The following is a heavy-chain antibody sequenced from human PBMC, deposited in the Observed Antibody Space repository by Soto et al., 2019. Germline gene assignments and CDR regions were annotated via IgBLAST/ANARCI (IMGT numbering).Heavy chain of an antibody. V-gene: IGHV1-3*05. CDR2: INGGNGNT. D-gene: IGHD2-21*02. CDR1: GYNLTSYA. J-gene: IGHJ4*02. CDR3: AMSIGVVTALDY. Sequence: QVQLVQSGAEEKKPGASVKVSCKASGYNLTSYAMHWVRQAPGQRLEWMGWINGGNGNTKYSQKFQGRVTITRDTSASTAYMELSSLRSEDTAVYYCAMSIGVVTALDYWGQGALVTVAA.